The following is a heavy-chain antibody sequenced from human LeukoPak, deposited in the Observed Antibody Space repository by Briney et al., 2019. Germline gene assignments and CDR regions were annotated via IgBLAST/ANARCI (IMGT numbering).Heavy chain of an antibody. CDR2: INHSGST. CDR3: ARRGSGWVLSVDY. CDR1: SGSFSGYY. J-gene: IGHJ4*02. V-gene: IGHV4-34*01. Sequence: SETLSLTCAVYSGSFSGYYWSWIRQPPGKGLEWIGEINHSGSTNYNPSLKSRVTISVDTSKNQFSLKLSSVTAADTAVYYCARRGSGWVLSVDYWGQGTLVTVSS. D-gene: IGHD6-19*01.